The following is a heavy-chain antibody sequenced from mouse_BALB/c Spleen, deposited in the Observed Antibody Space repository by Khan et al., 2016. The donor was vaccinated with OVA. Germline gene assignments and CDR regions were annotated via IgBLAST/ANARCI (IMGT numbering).Heavy chain of an antibody. CDR2: ISSGGTYT. V-gene: IGHV5-9-3*01. J-gene: IGHJ2*01. CDR1: GFTFSSYA. CDR3: VRDYYGSSYEDY. D-gene: IGHD1-1*01. Sequence: EVKLVESGGTLVKPGGSLKLSCAASGFTFSSYAMSWVRQTPEKRLEWVATISSGGTYTYYPDSVTGRFTISRDNAKNTLYLQMSSLRSEDTAMYYCVRDYYGSSYEDYWGQGTTLTVSS.